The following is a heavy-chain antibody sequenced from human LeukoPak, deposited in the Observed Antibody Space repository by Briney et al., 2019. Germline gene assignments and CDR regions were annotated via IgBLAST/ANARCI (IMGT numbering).Heavy chain of an antibody. J-gene: IGHJ5*02. CDR3: AREGRGLRFLEWLPHWFDP. Sequence: SVKVSCKASGGTFSSYAISWVRQAPGQGLEWMGGIIPIFGTANYAQKFQGRVTITTDESTSTAYMELSSLRSEDTAVYYCAREGRGLRFLEWLPHWFDPWGQGTLVTVSS. CDR2: IIPIFGTA. CDR1: GGTFSSYA. V-gene: IGHV1-69*05. D-gene: IGHD3-3*01.